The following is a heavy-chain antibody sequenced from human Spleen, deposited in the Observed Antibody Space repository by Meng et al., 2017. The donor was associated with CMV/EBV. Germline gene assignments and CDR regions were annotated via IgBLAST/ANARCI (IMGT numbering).Heavy chain of an antibody. Sequence: SETLSLTCAVYGSLSGYYWSWIRQTPGKGLEWIAEIDDAGTTNHNPTLNSRVMISVDTSKRQISLRLRSVTAADTAVYYCARSGLHGGNSRKARNFDLWGQGTLVTVSS. V-gene: IGHV4-34*01. D-gene: IGHD4-23*01. J-gene: IGHJ4*02. CDR1: GSLSGYY. CDR2: IDDAGTT. CDR3: ARSGLHGGNSRKARNFDL.